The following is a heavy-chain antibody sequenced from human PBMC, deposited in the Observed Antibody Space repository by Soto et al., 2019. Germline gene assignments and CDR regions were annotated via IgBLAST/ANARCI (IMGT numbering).Heavy chain of an antibody. J-gene: IGHJ4*01. CDR2: INHSGST. V-gene: IGHV4-34*01. D-gene: IGHD6-19*01. Sequence: SETLSLTCAVYGGSFSGYYWSWIRQPPGKGLEWIGEINHSGSTNYNPSLKGRITISVDTSNNQFSLKLTSVTAADTAVYYCARATVMVVAGSTFDYWGHGTLVTVSS. CDR3: ARATVMVVAGSTFDY. CDR1: GGSFSGYY.